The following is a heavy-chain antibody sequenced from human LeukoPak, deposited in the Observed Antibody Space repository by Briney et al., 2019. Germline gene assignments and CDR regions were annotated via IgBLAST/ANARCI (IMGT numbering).Heavy chain of an antibody. CDR1: GYTLTELS. V-gene: IGHV1-24*01. CDR2: FDPEDGET. J-gene: IGHJ3*02. CDR3: ARALWDYGEDIPAFDI. Sequence: KPGASVKVSCKVSGYTLTELSMHWVRQAPGKGLEWMGGFDPEDGETIYAQKFQGRVTMTEDTSTDTAYMELRSLRSDDTAVYYCARALWDYGEDIPAFDIWGQGTMVTVSS. D-gene: IGHD4-17*01.